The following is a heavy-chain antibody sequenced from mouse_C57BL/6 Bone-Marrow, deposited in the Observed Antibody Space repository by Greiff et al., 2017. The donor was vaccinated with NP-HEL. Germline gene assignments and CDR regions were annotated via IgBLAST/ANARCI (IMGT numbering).Heavy chain of an antibody. CDR3: TRPYYDYDGAWFAY. Sequence: EVKLVESGEGLVKPGGSLKLSCAASGFTFSSYAMSWVRQTPEKRLEWVAYISSGGDYIYYADTVKGRFTISRDNSRNTLYLQMSSLKTEETAFYDCTRPYYDYDGAWFAYWGQGTLVTVSA. CDR2: ISSGGDYI. V-gene: IGHV5-9-1*02. D-gene: IGHD2-4*01. J-gene: IGHJ3*01. CDR1: GFTFSSYA.